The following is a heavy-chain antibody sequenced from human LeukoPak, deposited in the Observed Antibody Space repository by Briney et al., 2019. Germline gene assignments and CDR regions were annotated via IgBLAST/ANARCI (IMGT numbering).Heavy chain of an antibody. V-gene: IGHV1-69*08. J-gene: IGHJ4*02. D-gene: IGHD3-9*01. CDR2: IIPLFGAP. Sequence: GASVKVSCKASGGPLNTYIIDWVRQAPGHGLEWTGRIIPLFGAPSYAQRFQGNVTISADKSTDTTYMELTRLTSEDTAVYYCTMGPTASLGRPFERWGQGTLVTVSS. CDR3: TMGPTASLGRPFER. CDR1: GGPLNTYI.